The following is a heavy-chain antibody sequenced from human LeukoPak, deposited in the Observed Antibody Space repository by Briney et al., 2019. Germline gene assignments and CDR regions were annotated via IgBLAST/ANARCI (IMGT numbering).Heavy chain of an antibody. CDR3: ATGAIVFDY. CDR2: VGHEDGTT. CDR1: GSTLSKIS. D-gene: IGHD3-22*01. Sequence: ASVRVSCKVSGSTLSKISIDWGRQAPGKGPEWMGSVGHEDGTTIHAQKFQGGFNMTVDTATDTAYMEMSSLMSEDTATYYCATGAIVFDYWGQGTLVTVSS. V-gene: IGHV1-24*01. J-gene: IGHJ4*02.